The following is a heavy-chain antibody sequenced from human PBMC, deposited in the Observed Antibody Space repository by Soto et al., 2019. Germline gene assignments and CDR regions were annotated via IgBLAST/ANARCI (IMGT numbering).Heavy chain of an antibody. CDR3: ARERKSATNYCDP. CDR1: GYTFTSYA. CDR2: INAGYGNT. D-gene: IGHD1-7*01. J-gene: IGHJ5*02. V-gene: IGHV1-3*01. Sequence: ASVKVSCKASGYTFTSYALHWVRQAPGQGLEWMGWINAGYGNTRYSQKFQGRVSITRNTSASTAYMELSSLRSEDTAIYYCARERKSATNYCDPWGQGTLGTVSS.